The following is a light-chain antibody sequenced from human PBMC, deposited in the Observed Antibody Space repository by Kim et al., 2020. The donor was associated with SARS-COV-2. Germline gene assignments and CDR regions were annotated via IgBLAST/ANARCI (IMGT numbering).Light chain of an antibody. Sequence: QSALTQPDSVSGSPGQSITISCTGASSDFGSYNYVSWYQQHPGKAPKLIIYDVTKRPSGVSNRFSGSKSGNTASLTIYGLQAEDEADYFCSSCTGSSRVFGGGTQLTVL. CDR1: SSDFGSYNY. CDR2: DVT. CDR3: SSCTGSSRV. J-gene: IGLJ3*02. V-gene: IGLV2-14*03.